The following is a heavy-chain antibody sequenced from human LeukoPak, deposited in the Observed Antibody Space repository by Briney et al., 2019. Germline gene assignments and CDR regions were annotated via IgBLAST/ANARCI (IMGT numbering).Heavy chain of an antibody. Sequence: GGSLRLSCAASGFTFSDYYMSWIHQAPGKGLEWVSYISSSSSYTNYADSVKGRFTMSRDNAKNSLYLQVNSLRAEDTAVYYCARGEYFFDYWGQGTLVTVSS. V-gene: IGHV3-11*06. CDR2: ISSSSSYT. D-gene: IGHD3-16*01. CDR1: GFTFSDYY. CDR3: ARGEYFFDY. J-gene: IGHJ4*02.